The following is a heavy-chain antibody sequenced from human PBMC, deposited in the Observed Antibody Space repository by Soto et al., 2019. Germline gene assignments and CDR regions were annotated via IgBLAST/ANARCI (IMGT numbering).Heavy chain of an antibody. Sequence: SETLSLTCTVSGGSIISGGYYFICIRQHPGKGLEWIGYIYYSGSTYYNPSLKSRVTISVDTSKNQFSLKLSSVTAADTAVYYCARDGAAGDWFDPWGQGTLVTV. CDR2: IYYSGST. D-gene: IGHD6-13*01. CDR1: GGSIISGGYY. J-gene: IGHJ5*02. CDR3: ARDGAAGDWFDP. V-gene: IGHV4-31*03.